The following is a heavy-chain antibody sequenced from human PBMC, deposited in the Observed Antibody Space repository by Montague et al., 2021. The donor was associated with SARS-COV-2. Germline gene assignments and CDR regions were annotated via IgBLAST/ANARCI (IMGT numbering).Heavy chain of an antibody. CDR3: ARVGPPTYYYGSGSYYTSASWFDP. Sequence: SETLSLTCAVYGGSFSGYYWSWTRQPPGKGLEWIGEINHSGSTNYNPSLKSRVTISVDTSKNQFSLKLSSVTAADTAVYYCARVGPPTYYYGSGSYYTSASWFDPWGQGTLVTVSS. CDR1: GGSFSGYY. D-gene: IGHD3-10*01. J-gene: IGHJ5*02. CDR2: INHSGST. V-gene: IGHV4-34*01.